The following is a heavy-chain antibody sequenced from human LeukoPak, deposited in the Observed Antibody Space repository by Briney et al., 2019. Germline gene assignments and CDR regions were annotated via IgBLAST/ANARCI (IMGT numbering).Heavy chain of an antibody. J-gene: IGHJ1*01. CDR2: IYTSGST. V-gene: IGHV4-61*02. CDR3: ARASSSPLWFGGGFQH. D-gene: IGHD3-10*01. Sequence: SETLSLTCTVSGGSISSGSYYWSWIRQPAGKGLEWIGRIYTSGSTNYNPSLKSRVTISVDTSKNQFSLKLSSVTAADTAVYYCARASSSPLWFGGGFQHWGQGTLVTVSS. CDR1: GGSISSGSYY.